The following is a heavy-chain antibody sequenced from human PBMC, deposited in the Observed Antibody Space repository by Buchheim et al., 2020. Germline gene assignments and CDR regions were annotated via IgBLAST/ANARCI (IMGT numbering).Heavy chain of an antibody. Sequence: QVQLQESGPGLVKPSETLSLTCTVSGGSINSYYWSWIRQPPGKGLEWIGYISYSGSTNYHPSLKSRVTISVEPSKNQFSLKVSSVTAADTAVYYCARGYSGFALDYWGQGTL. CDR1: GGSINSYY. V-gene: IGHV4-59*01. J-gene: IGHJ4*02. CDR2: ISYSGST. CDR3: ARGYSGFALDY. D-gene: IGHD5-12*01.